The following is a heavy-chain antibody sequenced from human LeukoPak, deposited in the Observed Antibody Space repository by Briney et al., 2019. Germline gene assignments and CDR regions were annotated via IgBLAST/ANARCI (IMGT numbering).Heavy chain of an antibody. D-gene: IGHD4-17*01. Sequence: GGSLRLSCAASGFTFSNCWMTWVRQAPGKGLEWVANIKPDGSAQYYVDSVKGRFTISRDNAKNSVYLQMNSLRAEDTAVYYCARDYGDSYWGQGALVTVSS. CDR3: ARDYGDSY. CDR2: IKPDGSAQ. CDR1: GFTFSNCW. V-gene: IGHV3-7*04. J-gene: IGHJ4*02.